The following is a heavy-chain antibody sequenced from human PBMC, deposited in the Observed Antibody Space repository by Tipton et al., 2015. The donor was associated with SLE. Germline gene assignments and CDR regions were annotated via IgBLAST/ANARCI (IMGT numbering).Heavy chain of an antibody. D-gene: IGHD3-10*01. CDR2: IYHTGST. V-gene: IGHV4-59*01. CDR3: ARDYYGSGFDAFDI. Sequence: TLSLTCTVSGGSISTYYWSWIRQPPKQGLEWIGWIYHTGSTDYNPSLKSRVTISVDTSKNQFSLRLSSVTAADTVVYYCARDYYGSGFDAFDIWGQGTMVTVSS. J-gene: IGHJ3*02. CDR1: GGSISTYY.